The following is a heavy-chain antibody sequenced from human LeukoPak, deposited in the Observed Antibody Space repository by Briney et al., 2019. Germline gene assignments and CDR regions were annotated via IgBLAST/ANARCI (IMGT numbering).Heavy chain of an antibody. V-gene: IGHV3-64*02. D-gene: IGHD3-3*01. CDR3: ARGGYYAASDI. Sequence: GGSLRLSCAASGLTFSSHAMHWVRQAPGKGLEYVSAIVSNGGNTYYADSVRGRFTISRDNSKDTVYLQMGSLRPEDTTVYYCARGGYYAASDIWGQGALVTVSS. J-gene: IGHJ4*02. CDR2: IVSNGGNT. CDR1: GLTFSSHA.